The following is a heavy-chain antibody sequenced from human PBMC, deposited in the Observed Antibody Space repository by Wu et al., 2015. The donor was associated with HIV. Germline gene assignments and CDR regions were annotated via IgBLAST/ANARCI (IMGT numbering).Heavy chain of an antibody. CDR2: IITVLGAP. CDR3: VRGTETDTVGYYYYTLDV. CDR1: GDTFNSYA. D-gene: IGHD4-17*01. Sequence: QVQLVQSGAEVRKPGSSVKISCRASGDTFNSYAISWVRLAPGQGLEWMGGIITVLGAPMYAQKFQGRVSITTDDSTNTVYMELTRLRSEDTAVYYCVRGTETDTVGYYYYTLDVWGHGTTVTVSS. V-gene: IGHV1-69*05. J-gene: IGHJ6*02.